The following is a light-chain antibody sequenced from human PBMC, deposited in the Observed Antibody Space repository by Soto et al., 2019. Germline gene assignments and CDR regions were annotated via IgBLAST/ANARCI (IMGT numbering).Light chain of an antibody. CDR3: QDYGTSAPWT. CDR1: QNIRGNE. J-gene: IGKJ1*01. CDR2: RGS. Sequence: EVVLTQSPGTLSLSPGERATLSCRASQNIRGNELAWYQQKPGQAPRLLIYRGSSRATGIPDRVSGRGSGTDCTLTISRLEPEDFAVYYCQDYGTSAPWTFGQGTNVEIK. V-gene: IGKV3-20*01.